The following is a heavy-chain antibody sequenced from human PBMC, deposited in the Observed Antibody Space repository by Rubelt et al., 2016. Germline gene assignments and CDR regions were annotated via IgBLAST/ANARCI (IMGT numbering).Heavy chain of an antibody. Sequence: EVQLVESGGGLVKPGGSLRLSCAASGFIFSNFEMNWVRQAPGKGLEWVSYIRRSGSTLYYADSVQGGFTISRENAKNQLYLQMNSLRAEDTAVYYCARISRGYWGQGTLVTVSS. V-gene: IGHV3-48*03. J-gene: IGHJ4*02. CDR3: ARISRGY. CDR2: IRRSGSTL. CDR1: GFIFSNFE.